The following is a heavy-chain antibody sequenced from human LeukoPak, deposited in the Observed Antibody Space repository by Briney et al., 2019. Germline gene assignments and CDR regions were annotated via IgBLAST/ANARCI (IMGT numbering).Heavy chain of an antibody. CDR2: ISGSGGST. CDR3: AKGSIPKYYSSGWRTYYYYYGMDV. Sequence: PGGSLRLSCAASGFTFSSYAMSWVRQAPGKGLEWVSAISGSGGSTYYADSVKGRFTISRDNSKNTLYLQMNSLRAEDTAVYYCAKGSIPKYYSSGWRTYYYYYGMDVWGQGTTVTVSS. V-gene: IGHV3-23*01. CDR1: GFTFSSYA. D-gene: IGHD6-19*01. J-gene: IGHJ6*02.